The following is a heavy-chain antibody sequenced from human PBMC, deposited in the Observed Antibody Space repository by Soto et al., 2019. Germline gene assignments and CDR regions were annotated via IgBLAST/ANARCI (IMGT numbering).Heavy chain of an antibody. CDR3: ARQYKWDYSYMDV. V-gene: IGHV3-74*01. CDR1: GFTFSSHR. Sequence: EVQLVESGGGLVQPGGSLRLACAASGFTFSSHRMHWVRLVPGKGLVWVSRISSDESSTNYADSVKGRFTISRDNAKNTLYLQMNSLRAEDTAVYFCARQYKWDYSYMDVWGKGTTVTVSS. CDR2: ISSDESST. J-gene: IGHJ6*03. D-gene: IGHD1-20*01.